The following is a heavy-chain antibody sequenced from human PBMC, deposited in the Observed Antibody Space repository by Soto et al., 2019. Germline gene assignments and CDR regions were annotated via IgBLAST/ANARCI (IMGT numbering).Heavy chain of an antibody. V-gene: IGHV1-69*01. CDR3: ASDDYCSSTSCYTRGNWFEP. CDR1: GGTFSSYA. CDR2: IIPIFGTA. J-gene: IGHJ5*02. Sequence: QVQLVQSGAEVKKPGSSVKVSCKASGGTFSSYAISWVRQAPGQGLEWMGGIIPIFGTANYAQKFQGRVTITADESTSTAYMELSSLRSEDTAVYYCASDDYCSSTSCYTRGNWFEPWGQGTLVTVSS. D-gene: IGHD2-2*02.